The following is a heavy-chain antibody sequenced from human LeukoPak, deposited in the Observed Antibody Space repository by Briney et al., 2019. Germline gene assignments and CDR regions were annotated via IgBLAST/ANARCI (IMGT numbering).Heavy chain of an antibody. Sequence: RASVKVSCKVSGYTLTELSMHWVRQATGQGLEWMGWMNPNSGSTGYAQKFQGRVTMTRNTSISTAYMELSSLRSEDTAVYYCARSNDAFDIWGQGTMVTVSS. CDR1: GYTLTELS. J-gene: IGHJ3*02. CDR2: MNPNSGST. V-gene: IGHV1-8*01. CDR3: ARSNDAFDI.